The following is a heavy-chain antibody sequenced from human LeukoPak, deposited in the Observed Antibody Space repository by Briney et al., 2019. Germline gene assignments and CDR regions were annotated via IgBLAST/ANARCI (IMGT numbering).Heavy chain of an antibody. Sequence: GGSLRLSCAASGFTFSSYGMHWVRQAPGKGLEWVAFIRYDGSNKYYADSVKGRFTISRDNSKNTLYLQMNSLRAEDTAVYYCAKVGDLDFRIFAVDYWGQGTLVTVSS. CDR2: IRYDGSNK. CDR1: GFTFSSYG. J-gene: IGHJ4*02. V-gene: IGHV3-30*02. D-gene: IGHD3-3*01. CDR3: AKVGDLDFRIFAVDY.